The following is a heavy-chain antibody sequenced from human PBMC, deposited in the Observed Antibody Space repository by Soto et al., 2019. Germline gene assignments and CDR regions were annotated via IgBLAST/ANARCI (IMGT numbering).Heavy chain of an antibody. CDR2: IYHSGST. J-gene: IGHJ4*02. V-gene: IGHV4-4*02. CDR1: GGSISSSNW. CDR3: ARVPGYEHVPQGY. Sequence: QVQLQESGPGLVKPSGTLSLTCAVSGGSISSSNWWSWVRQPPGKGLEWIGEIYHSGSTNYNPSRKSRVTISVDKSKSKVTLEMSSAAAADTAVYYCARVPGYEHVPQGYGGQGTLVTVSS. D-gene: IGHD5-12*01.